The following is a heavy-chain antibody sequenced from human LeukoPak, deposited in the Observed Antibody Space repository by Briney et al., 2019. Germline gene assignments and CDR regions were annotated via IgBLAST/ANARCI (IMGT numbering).Heavy chain of an antibody. Sequence: PSETLSLTCTVSGGSISSSSYYWGWIRQPPGKGLEWIGSIYYSGSTYYNPSLKSRVTISVDTSKNQFSPKLSSVTAADTAVYYCARAGYSSGWYYFDYWGQGTLVTVSS. D-gene: IGHD6-19*01. CDR1: GGSISSSSYY. V-gene: IGHV4-39*01. CDR3: ARAGYSSGWYYFDY. J-gene: IGHJ4*02. CDR2: IYYSGST.